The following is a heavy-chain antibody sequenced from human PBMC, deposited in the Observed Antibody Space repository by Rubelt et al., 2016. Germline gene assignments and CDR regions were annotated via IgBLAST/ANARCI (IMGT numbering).Heavy chain of an antibody. Sequence: RLSCAAPGFTFSSYAMSWVRQAPGKGLEWVSAISGSGGSTYYADSVKGRFTISRDNSKNTLYLQMNSLRAEDTAVYYCADDVAGSPSWGQGTLVTVSS. D-gene: IGHD6-19*01. J-gene: IGHJ4*02. CDR3: ADDVAGSPS. CDR2: ISGSGGST. V-gene: IGHV3-23*01. CDR1: GFTFSSYA.